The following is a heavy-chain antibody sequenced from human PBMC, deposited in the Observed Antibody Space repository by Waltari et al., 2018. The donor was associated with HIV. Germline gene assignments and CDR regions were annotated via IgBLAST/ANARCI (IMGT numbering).Heavy chain of an antibody. V-gene: IGHV3-23*01. D-gene: IGHD2-8*01. Sequence: EVQLLESGGGLVQPGGSLILSCDASGFTSRKFAMCWVRQVPGKGPECVSALSGSGSTASYAESVKGRFTISRDFSNNTLFLQMNNLRAEDTAVYFCAKSMRDLRPSAYDVWGQGTMVAISS. CDR2: LSGSGSTA. J-gene: IGHJ3*01. CDR1: GFTSRKFA. CDR3: AKSMRDLRPSAYDV.